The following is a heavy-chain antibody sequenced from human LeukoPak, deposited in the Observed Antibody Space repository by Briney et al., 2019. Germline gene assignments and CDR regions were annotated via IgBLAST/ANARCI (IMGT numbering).Heavy chain of an antibody. Sequence: ASVKVSCRAFEYTFSSYSIHWVRQAPGQRLEWMGWINAGKGNTKYSQNLQGRVTVTGDTSASTAYMELSSLTSEDTAVYYCARGSCSSTSCFMDVWGQGTTVTVSS. D-gene: IGHD2-2*01. CDR1: EYTFSSYS. CDR3: ARGSCSSTSCFMDV. J-gene: IGHJ6*02. CDR2: INAGKGNT. V-gene: IGHV1-3*01.